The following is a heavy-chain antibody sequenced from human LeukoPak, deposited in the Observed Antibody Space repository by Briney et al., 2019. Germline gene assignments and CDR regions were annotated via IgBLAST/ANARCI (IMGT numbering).Heavy chain of an antibody. CDR1: GFTSSSYS. CDR2: ISSSSSYI. CDR3: ARLYYYDSSGYEYFDY. D-gene: IGHD3-22*01. J-gene: IGHJ4*02. V-gene: IGHV3-21*01. Sequence: GGSLRLSCAATGFTSSSYSMNWVRQAPGKGLEWVSSISSSSSYIYYADSVKGRFTISRDNAKNSLYLQMNSLRAEDTAVYYCARLYYYDSSGYEYFDYWGQGTLVTVSS.